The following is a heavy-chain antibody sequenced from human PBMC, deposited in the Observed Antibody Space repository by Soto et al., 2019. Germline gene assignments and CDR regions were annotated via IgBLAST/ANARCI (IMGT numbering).Heavy chain of an antibody. J-gene: IGHJ6*02. Sequence: QVQVVQSGAEVKKPGASLKVSCRASGYTFTDYFMHWVLQAPGQGLECMGWINANTGDTKYAQKFQGRVTKSRDPSISTAYMELSRLRSDDTAIYYCARFHAVTTFGMGNYYFGMDVWGQGTTVTVS. CDR3: ARFHAVTTFGMGNYYFGMDV. D-gene: IGHD3-3*01. V-gene: IGHV1-2*02. CDR1: GYTFTDYF. CDR2: INANTGDT.